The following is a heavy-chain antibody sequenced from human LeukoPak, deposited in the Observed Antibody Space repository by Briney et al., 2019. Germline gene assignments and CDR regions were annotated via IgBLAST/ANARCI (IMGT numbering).Heavy chain of an antibody. D-gene: IGHD4-23*01. CDR2: IYYSESS. CDR3: ARTNYGGNSIYYYYMDV. V-gene: IGHV4-59*01. Sequence: SETLSLTCTVSYGSISSYYWSWIRQPPGKGLEWIGNIYYSESSNYNPSLKTRVTISADTSKNQFSPKLSSVTAADTAVYFCARTNYGGNSIYYYYMDVWGKGTTVTVSS. CDR1: YGSISSYY. J-gene: IGHJ6*03.